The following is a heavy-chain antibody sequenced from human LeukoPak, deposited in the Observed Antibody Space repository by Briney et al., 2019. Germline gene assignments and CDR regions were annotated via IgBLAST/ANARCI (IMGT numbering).Heavy chain of an antibody. J-gene: IGHJ2*01. V-gene: IGHV5-51*01. CDR2: IYPGGSDT. CDR1: GYRFTSYW. Sequence: GESLKTSCKGSGYRFTSYWIGWVRQMPGKGLEWMGIIYPGGSDTTYSPSFQGQVTISADKSISTAYLQWSSLKASDTAMYYCARRFSTGGHWYFDLWGRGTLVTVSS. CDR3: ARRFSTGGHWYFDL. D-gene: IGHD7-27*01.